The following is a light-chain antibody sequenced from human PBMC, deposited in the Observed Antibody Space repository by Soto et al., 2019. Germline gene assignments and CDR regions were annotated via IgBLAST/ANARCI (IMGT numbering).Light chain of an antibody. CDR3: QQQGT. J-gene: IGKJ2*01. Sequence: EIVLTQSPGTLSLSPGERATLSCRASEFLSSSYLVWYQQKPGQAPRLLIYAASRRATGIPDRFSGSGSATEYTLTITTVEPKDFAVYYCQQQGTFGQGTKLEIK. CDR2: AAS. V-gene: IGKV3-20*01. CDR1: EFLSSSY.